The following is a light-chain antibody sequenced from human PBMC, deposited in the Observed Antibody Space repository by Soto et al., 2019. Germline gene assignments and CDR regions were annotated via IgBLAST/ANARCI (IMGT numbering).Light chain of an antibody. J-gene: IGLJ1*01. CDR1: SSDVGGYNY. CDR2: VVS. CDR3: ISYKSSTTYV. Sequence: QSVLAQPASVSGSPGQSITISCTGTSSDVGGYNYVAWYQQHPGKAPKLMIYVVSNRPSGVSNRFSGSKSGNTASLTISGLQAEDEADYYCISYKSSTTYVFGSGTKVTVL. V-gene: IGLV2-14*01.